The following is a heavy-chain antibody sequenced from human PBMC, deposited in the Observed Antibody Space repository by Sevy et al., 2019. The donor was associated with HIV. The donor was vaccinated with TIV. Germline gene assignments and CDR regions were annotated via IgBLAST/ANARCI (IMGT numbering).Heavy chain of an antibody. CDR3: AKESDYYKTPYVDY. D-gene: IGHD3-22*01. V-gene: IGHV3-23*01. J-gene: IGHJ4*02. CDR2: ISGSADRT. CDR1: GFPFRAYA. Sequence: GRSLRLSCTASGFPFRAYAMSWVRQAPGKGLEWVSAISGSADRTYYADSVKGRFTISRDNSKNTLYLQMNSLRAEDTAVYYCAKESDYYKTPYVDYWGQGSLVTVSS.